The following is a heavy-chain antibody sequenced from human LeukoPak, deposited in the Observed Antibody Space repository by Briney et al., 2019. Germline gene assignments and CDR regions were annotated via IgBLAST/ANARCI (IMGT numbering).Heavy chain of an antibody. CDR1: GYTFTSYG. CDR3: ARASSYYDILTGPDY. J-gene: IGHJ4*02. D-gene: IGHD3-9*01. V-gene: IGHV1-18*01. Sequence: ASVKVSCKASGYTFTSYGISWVRQAPGQGLEWMGWISAYNGNTNYAQKLQGRVTMTTGTSTSTAYMELRSLRSDDTAVYYCARASSYYDILTGPDYWGQGTLVTVSS. CDR2: ISAYNGNT.